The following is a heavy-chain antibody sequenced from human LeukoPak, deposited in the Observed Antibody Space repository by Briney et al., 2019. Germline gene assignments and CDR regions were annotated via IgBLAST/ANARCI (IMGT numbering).Heavy chain of an antibody. CDR3: AKSHHVTAIDY. CDR2: ISGTGETT. J-gene: IGHJ4*02. D-gene: IGHD2-21*02. CDR1: GFTFRTYG. Sequence: GGSLRLSCVGTGFTFRTYGMTWVRQAPGKGLEWVSLISGTGETTFYADSVKGRFTISRDNSKNTLYLQMNGLRADDTAVYYCAKSHHVTAIDYWGQGTLVTVSS. V-gene: IGHV3-23*01.